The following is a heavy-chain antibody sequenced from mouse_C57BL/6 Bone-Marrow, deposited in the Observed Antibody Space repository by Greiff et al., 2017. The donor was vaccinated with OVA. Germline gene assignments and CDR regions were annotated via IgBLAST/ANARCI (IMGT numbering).Heavy chain of an antibody. Sequence: QVQLQQSGAELARPGASVKLSCKASGYTFTSYGISWVKQSTGQGLEWIGEIYPRSGNTYYNEKFKGKATLTADKSSSTAYMELRSLTSEDSAVYFCARSYYGSSYVAYWGQGTLVTVSA. J-gene: IGHJ3*01. CDR3: ARSYYGSSYVAY. V-gene: IGHV1-81*01. D-gene: IGHD1-1*01. CDR1: GYTFTSYG. CDR2: IYPRSGNT.